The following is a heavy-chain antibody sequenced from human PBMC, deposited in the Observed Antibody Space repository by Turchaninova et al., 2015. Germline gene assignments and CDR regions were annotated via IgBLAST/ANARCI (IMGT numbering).Heavy chain of an antibody. CDR1: GFTFSSYA. Sequence: GGGVVQPGRSLRLSCAASGFTFSSYAMHWVRQAPGKGLEWVAVISYDGSNKYYADSVKGRFTISRDNSKNTLYLQMNSLRAEDTAVYYCAREGEDPDAFDIWGQGTMVTVSS. V-gene: IGHV3-30-3*01. CDR3: AREGEDPDAFDI. J-gene: IGHJ3*02. CDR2: ISYDGSNK.